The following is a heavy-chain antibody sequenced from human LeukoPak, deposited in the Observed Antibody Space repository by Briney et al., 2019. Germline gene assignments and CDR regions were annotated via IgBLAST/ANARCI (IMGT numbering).Heavy chain of an antibody. J-gene: IGHJ4*02. CDR2: IKQDGSEK. Sequence: EWVANIKQDGSEKYYVDSVKGRFTISRDNAKNSLYLQMNSLRAEDTAVYYCAREDDGGFDYWGQGTLVTVSS. CDR3: AREDDGGFDY. V-gene: IGHV3-7*01. D-gene: IGHD4-23*01.